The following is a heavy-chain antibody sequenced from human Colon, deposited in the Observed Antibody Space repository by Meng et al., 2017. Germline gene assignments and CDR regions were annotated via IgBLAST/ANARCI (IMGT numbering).Heavy chain of an antibody. Sequence: ASVKVSCKASGYTFTGYYMHWVRQAPGQGLEWMGWINPNSGGTNYAQKFQGRVTMTRDTSISTAYMELSRLRSDDTAVYYCARDAPYYYGSGSYPYWGQGKLVTVSS. J-gene: IGHJ4*02. CDR3: ARDAPYYYGSGSYPY. V-gene: IGHV1-2*02. CDR1: GYTFTGYY. CDR2: INPNSGGT. D-gene: IGHD3-10*01.